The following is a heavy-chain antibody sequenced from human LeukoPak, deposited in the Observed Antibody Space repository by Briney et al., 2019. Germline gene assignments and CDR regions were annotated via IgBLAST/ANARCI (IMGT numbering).Heavy chain of an antibody. Sequence: SETLSLTCTVSGGSISSYYWSWTRQPPGKGLEWIGYIYYSGSTNYNPSLKSRVTISVDTSKNQFSLKLSSVTAADTAVYYCARDLSTGYFDYWGQGTLVTVSS. CDR1: GGSISSYY. CDR3: ARDLSTGYFDY. V-gene: IGHV4-59*01. J-gene: IGHJ4*02. CDR2: IYYSGST.